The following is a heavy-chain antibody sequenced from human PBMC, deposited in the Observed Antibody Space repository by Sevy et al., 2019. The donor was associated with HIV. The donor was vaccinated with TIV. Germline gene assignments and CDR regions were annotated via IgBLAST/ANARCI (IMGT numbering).Heavy chain of an antibody. Sequence: GSLRLSFSAAGFTFRCYGMHLVPQAPGKGLEWVAFIRYDGNNKYFTGSVKGRFTISRDNSKNTLYLQMNSLRAEDTAVYYCAKGREQGYYYGMDVWGQGTTVTVSS. J-gene: IGHJ6*02. D-gene: IGHD1-26*01. V-gene: IGHV3-30*02. CDR3: AKGREQGYYYGMDV. CDR2: IRYDGNNK. CDR1: GFTFRCYG.